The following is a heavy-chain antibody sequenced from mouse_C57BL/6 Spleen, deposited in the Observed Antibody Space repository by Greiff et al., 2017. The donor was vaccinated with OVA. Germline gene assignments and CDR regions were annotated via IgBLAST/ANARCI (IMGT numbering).Heavy chain of an antibody. CDR3: AGGDLAYDGYYGYFDY. D-gene: IGHD2-3*01. J-gene: IGHJ2*01. CDR1: GYTFTDYS. Sequence: VQLKQSGPVLVKPGASVKMSCKASGYTFTDYSMNWVKQSPGKSLEWIGAINPYNGGTSYHQKFKGKATLTVDKSSSTGYMQLNSLTSEDSAVYYCAGGDLAYDGYYGYFDYWGQGTTLTVSS. CDR2: INPYNGGT. V-gene: IGHV1-19*01.